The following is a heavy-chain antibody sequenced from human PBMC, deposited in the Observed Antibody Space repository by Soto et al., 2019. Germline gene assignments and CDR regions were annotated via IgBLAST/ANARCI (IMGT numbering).Heavy chain of an antibody. D-gene: IGHD6-13*01. CDR3: AKDLAAAGYYYGMDV. CDR1: GFTFYNYA. Sequence: EVQLLESGGVLVQPGGSLRLSCAASGFTFYNYAMHWVRQAPGKGLEWVSGISWNSGSIGYADSVKGRFTISRDNAKNSLYLQMNSLRAEDTALYYCAKDLAAAGYYYGMDVWGQGTTVTVSS. J-gene: IGHJ6*02. CDR2: ISWNSGSI. V-gene: IGHV3-9*01.